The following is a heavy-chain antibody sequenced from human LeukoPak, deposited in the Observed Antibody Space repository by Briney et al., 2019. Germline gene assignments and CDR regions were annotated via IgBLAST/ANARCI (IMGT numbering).Heavy chain of an antibody. D-gene: IGHD1-26*01. Sequence: GGSLRLSCAASGFTFNTYWMHWVRQAQGKGLVWVARITSDGRSTSYADSVKGRFTISRDNAKKTLYLQMNSLRAEETAVYFCARDQGGATRIDYWGQGTLVTVSS. CDR2: ITSDGRST. J-gene: IGHJ4*02. CDR1: GFTFNTYW. CDR3: ARDQGGATRIDY. V-gene: IGHV3-74*01.